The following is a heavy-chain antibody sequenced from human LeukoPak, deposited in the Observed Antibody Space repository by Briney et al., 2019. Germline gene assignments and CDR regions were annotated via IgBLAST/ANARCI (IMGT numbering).Heavy chain of an antibody. CDR3: ATSLKYYDSSGPAYFDY. CDR1: GFTFSDYY. CDR2: ISSSGSTI. D-gene: IGHD3-22*01. V-gene: IGHV3-11*01. J-gene: IGHJ4*02. Sequence: GGSLRLSCAASGFTFSDYYMSWIRQAPGKGLEWVSYISSSGSTIYYADSVKGRFTISRDNAKNSLYLQMNSLRAEDTAVYYCATSLKYYDSSGPAYFDYWGQGTLVTVSS.